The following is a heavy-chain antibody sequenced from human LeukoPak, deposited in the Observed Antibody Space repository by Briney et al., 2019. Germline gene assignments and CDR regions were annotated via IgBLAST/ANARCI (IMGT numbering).Heavy chain of an antibody. D-gene: IGHD3-22*01. CDR2: IYPGDSDT. CDR1: GYSFTSYW. Sequence: GESLKISCKGSGYSFTSYWIGWVRQMPGKGLEWMGIIYPGDSDTRYSPSFQGQVTFSADKSISTAYLQWSSLKASDTAMYYCARRRTRDSSGYLNDAFDIWGQGTMVTVSS. CDR3: ARRRTRDSSGYLNDAFDI. V-gene: IGHV5-51*01. J-gene: IGHJ3*02.